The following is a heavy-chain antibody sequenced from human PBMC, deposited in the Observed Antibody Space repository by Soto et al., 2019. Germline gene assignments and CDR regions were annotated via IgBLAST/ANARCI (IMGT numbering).Heavy chain of an antibody. D-gene: IGHD3-10*01. CDR1: GLTFNNYA. CDR2: ISGGGDTT. V-gene: IGHV3-23*01. CDR3: AKGRGGSGSLTPRVDF. J-gene: IGHJ4*02. Sequence: EVQLLEPGGALVQPGGPLGLPCAASGLTFNNYAMTWVRPAPGKGLGWFSAISGGGDTTSYAASVKGRFTVSRDGSKNTLYLQMSSLRAEDTALYYCAKGRGGSGSLTPRVDFWGQGTLVTVSS.